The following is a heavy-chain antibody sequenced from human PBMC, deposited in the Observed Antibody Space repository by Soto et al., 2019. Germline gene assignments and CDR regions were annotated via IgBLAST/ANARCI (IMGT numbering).Heavy chain of an antibody. J-gene: IGHJ5*02. D-gene: IGHD6-13*01. CDR1: GYIFTTYS. V-gene: IGHV1-18*04. CDR2: ISPNNGST. CDR3: ARAAFGVHSSWFDT. Sequence: ASVKVSCKASGYIFTTYSIAWVRQAPGQGLEWVGWISPNNGSTNYAQNVQGRVTMTTDTSTTTAYMELRSLTSDDTAVYYCARAAFGVHSSWFDTWGQGTLVTVSS.